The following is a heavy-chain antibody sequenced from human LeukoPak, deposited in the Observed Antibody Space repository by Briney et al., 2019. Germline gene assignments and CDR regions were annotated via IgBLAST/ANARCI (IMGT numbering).Heavy chain of an antibody. V-gene: IGHV4-34*01. J-gene: IGHJ4*02. CDR1: GGSFSGYY. Sequence: KASETLSLTCAVCGGSFSGYYWSWIRQPPGKGLEWIGEINHSGSTNYNPSLKSRVTISVDTSKNQFSLKLSSVTAADTAVYYCARCRGKFDYWGQGTLVTVSS. CDR3: ARCRGKFDY. D-gene: IGHD3-10*01. CDR2: INHSGST.